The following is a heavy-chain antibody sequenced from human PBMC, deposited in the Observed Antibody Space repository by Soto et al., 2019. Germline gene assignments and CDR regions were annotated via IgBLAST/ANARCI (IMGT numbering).Heavy chain of an antibody. CDR3: ARDSVVGSYYDYGMDV. V-gene: IGHV4-59*12. D-gene: IGHD1-26*01. CDR2: IYYSGST. CDR1: GGSISSYY. Sequence: PSETLSLTCTVSGGSISSYYWSWIRQPPGKGLEWIGYIYYSGSTNYNPSLKSRVTVSVDTSKNQFSLKLSSVTAADTAVYYCARDSVVGSYYDYGMDVWGQGTTVTVSS. J-gene: IGHJ6*02.